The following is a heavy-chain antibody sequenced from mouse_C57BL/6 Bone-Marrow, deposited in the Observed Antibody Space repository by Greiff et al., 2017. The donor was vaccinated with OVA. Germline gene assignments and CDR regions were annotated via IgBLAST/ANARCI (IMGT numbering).Heavy chain of an antibody. CDR1: GFTFSNYW. D-gene: IGHD2-4*01. J-gene: IGHJ2*01. CDR2: IRLKSDNYAT. CDR3: TLYYDYGLDY. V-gene: IGHV6-3*01. Sequence: EVQLVESGGGLVQPGGSMKLSCVASGFTFSNYWMNWVRQSPEKGLEWVAQIRLKSDNYATHYAESVKGRFTISRDDSKSSVYLQMNNLRAEDTGIYYCTLYYDYGLDYWGQGTTLTVSS.